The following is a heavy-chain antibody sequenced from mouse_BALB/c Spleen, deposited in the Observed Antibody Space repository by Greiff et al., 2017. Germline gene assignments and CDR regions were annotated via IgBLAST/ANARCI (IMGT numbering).Heavy chain of an antibody. CDR2: ISSGGSYT. CDR1: GFTFSSYG. Sequence: EVKLMESGGDLVKPGGSLKLSCAASGFTFSSYGMSWVRQTPDKRLEWVATISSGGSYTYYPDSVKGRFTISRDNAKNTLYLQMSSLKSEDTAMYYCARLSYYGSSSNWDWFAYWGQGTLVTVSA. CDR3: ARLSYYGSSSNWDWFAY. D-gene: IGHD1-1*01. J-gene: IGHJ3*01. V-gene: IGHV5-6*01.